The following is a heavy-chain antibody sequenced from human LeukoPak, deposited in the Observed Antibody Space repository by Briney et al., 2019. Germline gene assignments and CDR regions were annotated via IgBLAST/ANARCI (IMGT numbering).Heavy chain of an antibody. Sequence: PSETLSLTCTVSGASISSFHWTWIRQPAGEGLEWIGLIYSSGSTIYNPSLKSRVAMPVDMTKTQLSLKLSSVTAADTAMYYCARKDGDYWGQGTLVTVSS. CDR1: GASISSFH. J-gene: IGHJ4*02. V-gene: IGHV4-4*07. CDR3: ARKDGDY. CDR2: IYSSGST.